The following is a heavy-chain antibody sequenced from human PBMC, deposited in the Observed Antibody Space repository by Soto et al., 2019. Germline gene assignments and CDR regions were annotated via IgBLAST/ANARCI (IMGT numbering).Heavy chain of an antibody. Sequence: QVQLQQWGAGLLKPSETLSLTCAVYGGSFNNYFWSWIRQPPGKGLEWIGEITHWGSTNYNPSLKRRLTISIDMSKNPFSLNLSSVTAADTAVYYCARGGGTKYFDPWGQGTLVTVSS. CDR2: ITHWGST. CDR3: ARGGGTKYFDP. CDR1: GGSFNNYF. D-gene: IGHD2-2*01. V-gene: IGHV4-34*01. J-gene: IGHJ5*02.